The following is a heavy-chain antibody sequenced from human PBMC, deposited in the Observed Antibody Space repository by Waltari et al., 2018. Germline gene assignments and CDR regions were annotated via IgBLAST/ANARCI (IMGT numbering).Heavy chain of an antibody. CDR1: GFTFSSYA. CDR3: AKDYSSGWYYFDY. Sequence: EVQLLESGGGLVQPGGSLRLSCAASGFTFSSYAMSWVRQAPGKGLEWVSAISGSGGSTYDADSVKGRFTISRDNSNNTLYLQMNSLRAEDTVVYYCAKDYSSGWYYFDYWGQGTLVTVSS. V-gene: IGHV3-23*01. CDR2: ISGSGGST. D-gene: IGHD6-19*01. J-gene: IGHJ4*02.